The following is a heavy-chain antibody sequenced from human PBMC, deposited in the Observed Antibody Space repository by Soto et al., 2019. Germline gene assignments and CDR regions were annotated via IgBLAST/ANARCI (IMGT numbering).Heavy chain of an antibody. CDR1: GGSINSGRHY. J-gene: IGHJ4*02. V-gene: IGHV4-39*01. Sequence: QLQLQESGPGLVKPSETLSLTYTVSGGSINSGRHYWGWIRQPPGKGLEWIANIYYSGSTHYTPSLTNRLPISVATSKYQFSLKLSSVTAADTAVYYCARHVAVAGLYYFDYWGQGTLVTVSS. CDR3: ARHVAVAGLYYFDY. CDR2: IYYSGST. D-gene: IGHD6-19*01.